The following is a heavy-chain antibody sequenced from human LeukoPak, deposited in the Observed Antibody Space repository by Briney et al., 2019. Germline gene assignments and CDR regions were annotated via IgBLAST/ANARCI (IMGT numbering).Heavy chain of an antibody. CDR3: VRGTGY. CDR1: GFTFSTYV. CDR2: ISSNGDNT. Sequence: GGSLRLSCSVSGFTFSTYVMHWVRQALGKGLEYVSAISSNGDNTYYADSVKGRFTISRDNSKNTLYLQMSSLRPDDTAVYFCVRGTGYWGQGTLVTVSS. J-gene: IGHJ4*02. V-gene: IGHV3-64D*06.